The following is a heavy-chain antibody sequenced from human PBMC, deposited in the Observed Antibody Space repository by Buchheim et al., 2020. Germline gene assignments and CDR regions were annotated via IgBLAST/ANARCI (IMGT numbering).Heavy chain of an antibody. Sequence: QVQLQESGPGLVKPSQTLSLTCTVSGDSMERGGFYWNWIRQHPGMGLEFIGYMYNSGSTYFKPSLRSRVTISAEQSKNQFSLKPSSVTAADTAVYFCARGTPRYYFDFWGQGTL. V-gene: IGHV4-31*03. CDR3: ARGTPRYYFDF. CDR2: MYNSGST. J-gene: IGHJ4*02. CDR1: GDSMERGGFY. D-gene: IGHD3-10*01.